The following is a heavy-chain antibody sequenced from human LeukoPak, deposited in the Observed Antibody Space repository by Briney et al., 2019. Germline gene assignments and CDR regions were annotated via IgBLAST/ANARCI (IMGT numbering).Heavy chain of an antibody. CDR2: IYYSGST. D-gene: IGHD3-10*01. Sequence: SETLSLTCTVSGGSISSSSYYWGWIRQPPGKGLEWIGSIYYSGSTYYNPSLKSRVTISVDTSKNQFSLKLSSVTAADTAVYYCARFGVYGSGSYSRPYDYWGQGTLVTVSS. CDR1: GGSISSSSYY. J-gene: IGHJ4*02. CDR3: ARFGVYGSGSYSRPYDY. V-gene: IGHV4-39*01.